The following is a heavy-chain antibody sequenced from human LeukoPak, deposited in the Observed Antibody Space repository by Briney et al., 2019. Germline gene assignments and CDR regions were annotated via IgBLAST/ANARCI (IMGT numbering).Heavy chain of an antibody. CDR1: GGSITGYY. J-gene: IGHJ3*01. CDR3: AREQYLAYDVFGF. V-gene: IGHV4-59*01. CDR2: VHFSGTT. Sequence: SETLSLTCTVSGGSITGYYWSWVRQPPGRGLEWIGYVHFSGTTSFNPSLKSRVTISVDTSKNQFSLRLSSVTAADTAVYYCAREQYLAYDVFGFWGQGTMVTGSS. D-gene: IGHD4-11*01.